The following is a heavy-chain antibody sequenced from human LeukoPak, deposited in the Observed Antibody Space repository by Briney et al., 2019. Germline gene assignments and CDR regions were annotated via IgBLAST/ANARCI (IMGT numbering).Heavy chain of an antibody. CDR1: GYSISSGYY. D-gene: IGHD2-2*01. CDR3: ARVQDLGYCSSTSCRDWFDP. V-gene: IGHV4-38-2*01. J-gene: IGHJ5*02. Sequence: PSETLSLTCAVSGYSISSGYYRGWIRQPPGKGLEWIGSIYHSGSTYYNPSLKSRVTISVDTSKNQFSLKLSSVTAADTAVYYCARVQDLGYCSSTSCRDWFDPWGQGTLVTVSS. CDR2: IYHSGST.